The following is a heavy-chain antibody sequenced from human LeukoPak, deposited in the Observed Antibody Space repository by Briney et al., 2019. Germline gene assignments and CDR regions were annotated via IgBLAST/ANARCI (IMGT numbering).Heavy chain of an antibody. V-gene: IGHV3-23*01. CDR2: ICDSGGRT. CDR1: GFTFSVFA. J-gene: IGHJ3*02. D-gene: IGHD3-3*01. Sequence: PGGSLSLSCAASGFTFSVFAMTGVPEAPGKRLEWGSVICDSGGRTNYAAPVKGQFTISRANSKNTLYLKMNRLRAEATAVYYFAKSGIGGVVRSSSDIWGQGTMVTVS. CDR3: AKSGIGGVVRSSSDI.